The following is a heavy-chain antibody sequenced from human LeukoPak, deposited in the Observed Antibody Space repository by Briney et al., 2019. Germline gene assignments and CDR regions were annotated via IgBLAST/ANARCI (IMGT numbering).Heavy chain of an antibody. CDR1: GLTFNRYE. V-gene: IGHV3-48*03. Sequence: GGSLRLSCAASGLTFNRYEMNWVRQAPGKGLEWVSYISGSGSTIYYADSVKGRFTISRDNAKNSLYLQMDSLRAEDTAVYYCARGDGGYYYGMDVWGRGTTVTVSS. CDR2: ISGSGSTI. D-gene: IGHD5-24*01. J-gene: IGHJ6*02. CDR3: ARGDGGYYYGMDV.